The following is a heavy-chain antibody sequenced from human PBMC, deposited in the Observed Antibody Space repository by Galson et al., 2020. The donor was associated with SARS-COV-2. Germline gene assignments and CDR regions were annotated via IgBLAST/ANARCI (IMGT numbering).Heavy chain of an antibody. D-gene: IGHD3-10*01. J-gene: IGHJ2*01. V-gene: IGHV5-10-1*01. CDR2: IDPSDSYT. Sequence: KIGESLKISCQGSGYRFTSYWISWVRQMPGKGLEWMGKIDPSDSYTNYSPSFQGHVTISADKSISTAYLHWSSPKASDTAMYYCARLGSPNWYFDLWGRGTLVTVSS. CDR3: ARLGSPNWYFDL. CDR1: GYRFTSYW.